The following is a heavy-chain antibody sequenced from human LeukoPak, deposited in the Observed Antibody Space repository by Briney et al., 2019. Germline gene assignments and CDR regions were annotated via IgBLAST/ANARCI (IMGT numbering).Heavy chain of an antibody. J-gene: IGHJ6*02. CDR1: GGSIRSSYYY. CDR2: IYDSGST. V-gene: IGHV4-39*01. CDR3: ARSYGDYYYYGMDV. D-gene: IGHD4-17*01. Sequence: SETLSLTCTVSGGSIRSSYYYWGWIRQPPGKGLEWIGSIYDSGSTYYNPSLKSRVTISVDTSKNQFSLKLNSVTAADTAVYYCARSYGDYYYYGMDVWGQGTTVTVSS.